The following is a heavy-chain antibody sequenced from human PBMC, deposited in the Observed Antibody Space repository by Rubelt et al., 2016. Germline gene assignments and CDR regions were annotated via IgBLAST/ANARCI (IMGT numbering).Heavy chain of an antibody. V-gene: IGHV3-66*03. J-gene: IGHJ4*02. Sequence: EVQLVESGGGLIQPGGSLRLSCAASGFTVSSTYMTWVRQAPGKGLEWGSVMPCDGATDDEATMKGRFTSSGDNSKNTVYLQMNSLRVEDTAVYYCLGLGGNSNWGQGTLVTVSS. CDR2: MPCDGAT. CDR3: LGLGGNSN. D-gene: IGHD4-23*01. CDR1: GFTVSSTY.